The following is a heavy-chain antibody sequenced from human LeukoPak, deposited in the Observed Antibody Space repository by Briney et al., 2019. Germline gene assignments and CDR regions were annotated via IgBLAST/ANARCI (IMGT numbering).Heavy chain of an antibody. CDR1: GYTFTNYG. V-gene: IGHV1-18*01. CDR2: ISAYNGNT. D-gene: IGHD3-3*01. CDR3: ARDTTYYDFWSGYYKEAYFDY. J-gene: IGHJ4*02. Sequence: ASVKVSCKASGYTFTNYGISWVRQAPGQGLEWMGWISAYNGNTNYAQKLQGRVTMTTDTSTSTAYMELRSLRSDDTAVYYCARDTTYYDFWSGYYKEAYFDYWGQGTLVTVSS.